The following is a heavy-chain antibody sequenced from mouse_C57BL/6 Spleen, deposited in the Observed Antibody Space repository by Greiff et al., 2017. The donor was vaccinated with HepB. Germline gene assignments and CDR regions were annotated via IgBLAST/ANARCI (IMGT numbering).Heavy chain of an antibody. CDR2: ISDGGSYT. CDR1: GFTFSSYA. V-gene: IGHV5-4*03. J-gene: IGHJ4*01. CDR3: ARGFGYYYYAMDY. D-gene: IGHD2-3*01. Sequence: EVKLMESGGGLVKPGGSLKLSCAASGFTFSSYAMSWVRQTPEKRLEWVATISDGGSYTYYPDNVKGRFTISRDNAKNNLYLQMSHLKSEDTAMYYCARGFGYYYYAMDYRGQGTSVTVSS.